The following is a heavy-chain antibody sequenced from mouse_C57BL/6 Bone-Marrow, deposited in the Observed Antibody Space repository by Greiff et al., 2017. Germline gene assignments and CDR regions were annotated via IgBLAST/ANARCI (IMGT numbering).Heavy chain of an antibody. Sequence: EVKLQESGPGLVKPSQSLSLTCSVTGYSITSGYYWNWIRQFPGNKLEWMGYISYDGSNNYNPSLKNRISITRDTSKNQFFLKLNSVTTEDTATYYCARSPCAYWGKGTLVTVSA. CDR3: ARSPCAY. J-gene: IGHJ3*01. V-gene: IGHV3-6*01. CDR2: ISYDGSN. CDR1: GYSITSGYY.